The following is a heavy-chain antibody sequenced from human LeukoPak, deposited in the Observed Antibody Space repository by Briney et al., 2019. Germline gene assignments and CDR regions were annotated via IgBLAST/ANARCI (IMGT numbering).Heavy chain of an antibody. J-gene: IGHJ1*01. D-gene: IGHD3-10*01. CDR2: ISSFRSTI. CDR3: ATYYSSEYFQH. CDR1: GFTFSSYS. Sequence: GGSLRLSCAASGFTFSSYSMNWVRQAPGKGLEWISHISSFRSTIYYADSVRGRFIISRGSAKNSLYLQMNSLRAEDTAVYYCATYYSSEYFQHWGQGTLVTVSA. V-gene: IGHV3-48*04.